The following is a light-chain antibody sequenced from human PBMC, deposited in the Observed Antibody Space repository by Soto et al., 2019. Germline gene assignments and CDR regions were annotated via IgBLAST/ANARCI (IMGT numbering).Light chain of an antibody. V-gene: IGKV2-28*01. CDR2: LGS. CDR1: QSLLHSNGYNY. CDR3: MQALQTAWT. Sequence: IVMTQSPLSLSVTPGEAASISCRSSQSLLHSNGYNYLDWYLQKPGQSPQLLIYLGSNRASGVPDRFSGSGSGTDFTLKISRVEAEDVGVYYCMQALQTAWTFGQGTKVDIK. J-gene: IGKJ1*01.